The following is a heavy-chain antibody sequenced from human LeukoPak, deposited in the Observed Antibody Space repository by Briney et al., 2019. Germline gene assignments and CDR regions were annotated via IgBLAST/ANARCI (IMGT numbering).Heavy chain of an antibody. CDR1: GYTFTGYY. V-gene: IGHV1-2*02. D-gene: IGHD2-15*01. CDR3: ARAETRCSGGSCFLGYYYGMDV. J-gene: IGHJ6*02. CDR2: INPNSGGT. Sequence: ASVKVSCTASGYTFTGYYMHWVRQAPGQGLEWMGWINPNSGGTNYAQKFQGRVTMTRDTSISTAYMELSRLRSDDTAVYYCARAETRCSGGSCFLGYYYGMDVWGQGTTVTVSS.